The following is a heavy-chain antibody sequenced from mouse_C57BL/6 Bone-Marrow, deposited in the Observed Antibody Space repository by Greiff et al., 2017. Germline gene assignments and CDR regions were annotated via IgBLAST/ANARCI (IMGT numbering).Heavy chain of an antibody. CDR1: GFTFSNYW. CDR3: PRGPLLRFLFDY. V-gene: IGHV6-3*01. Sequence: DVMLVESGGGLVQPGGSMKLSCVASGFTFSNYWMNWVRQSPEKGLEWVAQIRLKSDNYATHYAESVKGRFTISRDDSKSSVYLQMNNLRAEDTGIYYCPRGPLLRFLFDYWGQGTTLTVSS. D-gene: IGHD1-1*01. J-gene: IGHJ2*01. CDR2: IRLKSDNYAT.